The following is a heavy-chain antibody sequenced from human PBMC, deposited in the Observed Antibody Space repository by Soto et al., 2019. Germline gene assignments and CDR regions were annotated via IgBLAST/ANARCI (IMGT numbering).Heavy chain of an antibody. CDR1: GFTFTRYS. CDR2: ISSTTNYI. Sequence: GGSLRLSCAASGFTFTRYSMNWVRQAPGEGLEWVSSISSTTNYIYYGDSVKGRFTISRDNAKNSLYLEMNSLRAEDTAVYYCARESEDLTSNFDYWGQGTLVTVSS. CDR3: ARESEDLTSNFDY. J-gene: IGHJ4*02. V-gene: IGHV3-21*06.